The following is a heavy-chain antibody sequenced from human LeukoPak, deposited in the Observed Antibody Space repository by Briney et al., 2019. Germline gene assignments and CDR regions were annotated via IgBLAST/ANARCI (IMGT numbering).Heavy chain of an antibody. V-gene: IGHV3-48*01. CDR3: ARDRGDCSGGSCYSNAFDI. D-gene: IGHD2-15*01. Sequence: PGGSLRLSCAASGFTFSSYAMHWVRQAPGKGLEWVSYISSSSSTIYYADSVKGRFTISRDNAKNSLYLQMNSLRAEDTAVYYCARDRGDCSGGSCYSNAFDIWGQGTMVTVSS. CDR1: GFTFSSYA. CDR2: ISSSSSTI. J-gene: IGHJ3*02.